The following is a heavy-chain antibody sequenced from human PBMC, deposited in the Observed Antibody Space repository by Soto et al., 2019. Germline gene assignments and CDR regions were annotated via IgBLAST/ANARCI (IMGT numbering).Heavy chain of an antibody. J-gene: IGHJ4*02. D-gene: IGHD6-19*01. Sequence: PGGSLRLSCAASGFTVSSNYMSWVRQAPGKGLEWVSLIYSGGSTYYADSVKGRFTISRDNVQNSLYLQMHSLRAEDTAVYYCARERGSGWTFDYWGQGTLVTVSS. CDR3: ARERGSGWTFDY. CDR1: GFTVSSNY. CDR2: IYSGGST. V-gene: IGHV3-66*01.